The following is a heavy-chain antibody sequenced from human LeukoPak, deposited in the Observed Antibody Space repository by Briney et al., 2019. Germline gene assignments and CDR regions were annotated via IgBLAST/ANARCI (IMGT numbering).Heavy chain of an antibody. Sequence: PGGALRLSCAASGFTFSSYAMSWVRQAPGKGLEWVSAISGSGGSTYYADSVKGRFTISRDNSKYTLYLQMNSMRAEDTAVYYCAKGSIAVTVDYFDYWGQGTLVTVSS. V-gene: IGHV3-23*01. CDR3: AKGSIAVTVDYFDY. D-gene: IGHD6-6*01. J-gene: IGHJ4*02. CDR2: ISGSGGST. CDR1: GFTFSSYA.